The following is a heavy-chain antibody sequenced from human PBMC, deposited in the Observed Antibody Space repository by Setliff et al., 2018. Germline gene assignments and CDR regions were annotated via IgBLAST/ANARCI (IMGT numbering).Heavy chain of an antibody. CDR2: IYWSGNT. V-gene: IGHV4-39*01. CDR1: GGSISAATYY. D-gene: IGHD5-18*01. J-gene: IGHJ5*02. Sequence: LSETLSLTCTVSGGSISAATYYWGWVRQSPGKGLEWIGSIYWSGNTWYNPSFKSRVTISIDTSKNQFSLKMSSVTAADTAVYYCASNRAAMALDDPWGQGKLVTVSS. CDR3: ASNRAAMALDDP.